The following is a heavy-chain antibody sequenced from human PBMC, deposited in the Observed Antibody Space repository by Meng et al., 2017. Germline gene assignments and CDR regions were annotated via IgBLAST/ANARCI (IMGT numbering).Heavy chain of an antibody. D-gene: IGHD3/OR15-3a*01. CDR1: GYTFNSYD. CDR3: ARGPNRWTGFDY. Sequence: QWPPAESGAEVKKPGASVKVACKASGYTFNSYDINWVRQAHGQGLEWMGWMNPNSGNTGYAQKFQGRVTMTRNTSISTAYMELSSLRSEDTAVYYCARGPNRWTGFDYWGQGTLVTVSS. J-gene: IGHJ4*02. V-gene: IGHV1-8*01. CDR2: MNPNSGNT.